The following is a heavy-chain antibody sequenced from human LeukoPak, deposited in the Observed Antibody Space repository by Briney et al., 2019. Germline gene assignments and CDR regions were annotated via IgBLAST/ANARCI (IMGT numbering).Heavy chain of an antibody. Sequence: SETLSLTCAVYGGSFSGYYWSWIRQPPGKGLEWVGEINHSGSTNYNPSLKSRVTISVDTSKNQFSLNLSSLTAADTAVYYCARGVHYYDSSGYLGYWGQGTLVTVSS. CDR2: INHSGST. CDR1: GGSFSGYY. J-gene: IGHJ4*02. D-gene: IGHD3-22*01. CDR3: ARGVHYYDSSGYLGY. V-gene: IGHV4-34*01.